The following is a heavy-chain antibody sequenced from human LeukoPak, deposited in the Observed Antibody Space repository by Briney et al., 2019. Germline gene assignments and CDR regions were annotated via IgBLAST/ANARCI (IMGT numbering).Heavy chain of an antibody. CDR2: ISAYNGNT. D-gene: IGHD3-10*01. Sequence: ASVKVSRKASGYTFTSYGISWVRQAPGQGLEWMGWISAYNGNTNYAQKLQGRVTMTADTSTSTVYMELRSLRSDDTAVYYCARGGGGYYGSGSYLIDHWGQGTLVTVSS. J-gene: IGHJ4*02. V-gene: IGHV1-18*01. CDR3: ARGGGGYYGSGSYLIDH. CDR1: GYTFTSYG.